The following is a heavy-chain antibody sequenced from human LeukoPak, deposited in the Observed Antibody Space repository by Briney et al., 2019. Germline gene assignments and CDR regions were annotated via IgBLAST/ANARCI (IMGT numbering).Heavy chain of an antibody. D-gene: IGHD6-6*01. CDR2: IYHSGST. CDR3: ASYSSSLFYYYYGMDV. Sequence: PSETLSLTCAVSGGSISSGGYSWSWIRQPPGKGLEWIGYIYHSGSTYYNPSLKSRVTISVDTSKNQFSLKLSSVTAADTAVYYCASYSSSLFYYYYGMDVWGQGTTVTVSS. CDR1: GGSISSGGYS. J-gene: IGHJ6*02. V-gene: IGHV4-30-2*01.